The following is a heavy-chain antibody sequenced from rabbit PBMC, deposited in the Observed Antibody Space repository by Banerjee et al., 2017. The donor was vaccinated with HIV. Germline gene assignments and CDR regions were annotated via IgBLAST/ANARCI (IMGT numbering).Heavy chain of an antibody. D-gene: IGHD2-1*01. CDR2: IYTGGSGRY. J-gene: IGHJ4*01. Sequence: QEQLVEYGGDLVQPEGSLTLTCKASGLDFSSIYWICWVRQAPGKGLEWIACIYTGGSGRYYYASWAKGRFTISKTSSTTVTLQMTSLTAADTATYFCARGADYGGAGLNLWGPGTLVTVS. CDR1: GLDFSSIYW. V-gene: IGHV1S45*01. CDR3: ARGADYGGAGLNL.